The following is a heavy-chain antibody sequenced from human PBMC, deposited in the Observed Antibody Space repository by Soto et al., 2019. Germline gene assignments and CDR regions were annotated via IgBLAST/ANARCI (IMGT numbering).Heavy chain of an antibody. D-gene: IGHD3-22*01. CDR3: AKDQSNSNPLYYFDF. CDR1: GFTFSIYA. Sequence: GESLKISCAASGFTFSIYAMTWVRQSPGKGLEWVSSMSRTGDNTYYADSVKGRFTISRDNPKNTLYLQMNSLRAEDTAIYYCAKDQSNSNPLYYFDFWGPGTLVTVSS. V-gene: IGHV3-23*01. CDR2: MSRTGDNT. J-gene: IGHJ4*02.